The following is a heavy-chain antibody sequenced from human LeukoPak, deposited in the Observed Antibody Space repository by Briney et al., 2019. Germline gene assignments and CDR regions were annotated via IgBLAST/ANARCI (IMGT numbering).Heavy chain of an antibody. CDR3: ARSVVVVAATGGGFDP. CDR2: ISAYNGNT. V-gene: IGHV1-18*01. D-gene: IGHD2-15*01. J-gene: IGHJ5*02. CDR1: GYTFTSYG. Sequence: ASVKVSCKASGYTFTSYGISWVRQAPGQGLEWMGWISAYNGNTNYAQKFQGRVTIAADKSTSTAYMELSSLRSEDTAVYYCARSVVVVAATGGGFDPWGQGTLVTVSS.